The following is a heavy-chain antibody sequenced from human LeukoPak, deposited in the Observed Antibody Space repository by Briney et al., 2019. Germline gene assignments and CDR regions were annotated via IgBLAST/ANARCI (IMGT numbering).Heavy chain of an antibody. CDR1: SYSISSGYY. J-gene: IGHJ4*02. CDR3: ASAGIYGSGTLY. CDR2: IYHSGST. V-gene: IGHV4-38-2*02. D-gene: IGHD3-10*01. Sequence: SETLSLTCTVSSYSISSGYYWGWIRQPPGKGLEWIGSIYHSGSTYYNPSLKSRVTISVDTSKNQFSLKLSSVTAADTAVYYCASAGIYGSGTLYWGQGTLVTVSS.